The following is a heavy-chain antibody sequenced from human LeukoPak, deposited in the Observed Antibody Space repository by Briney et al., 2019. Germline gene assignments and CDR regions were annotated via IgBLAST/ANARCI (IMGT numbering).Heavy chain of an antibody. D-gene: IGHD3/OR15-3a*01. CDR2: IREDGDEK. CDR3: ARVGGLGWYYHFGMDV. V-gene: IGHV3-7*01. J-gene: IGHJ6*02. CDR1: GFTLSTYW. Sequence: GGSLRLSCGAPGFTLSTYWMSWVRQAPGKGLEWVANIREDGDEKHYVDSVKGRFTISRDNAKNSLYLQMNSLRAADTAVYYCARVGGLGWYYHFGMDVWGQGTTVTVSS.